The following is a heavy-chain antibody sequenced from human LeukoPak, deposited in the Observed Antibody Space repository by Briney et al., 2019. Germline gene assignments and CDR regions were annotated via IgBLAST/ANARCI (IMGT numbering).Heavy chain of an antibody. CDR2: ISAYNGNT. D-gene: IGHD4-11*01. Sequence: GASVKVSCKASGYTFTSYGISWVRQAPGQGLEWMGWISAYNGNTNYAQKLQGRVTMTTDTSTSTAYMELRSLRSDDTAVYYCARSANPFPVTRSWVDYWGQGTLVTVSS. J-gene: IGHJ4*02. V-gene: IGHV1-18*01. CDR1: GYTFTSYG. CDR3: ARSANPFPVTRSWVDY.